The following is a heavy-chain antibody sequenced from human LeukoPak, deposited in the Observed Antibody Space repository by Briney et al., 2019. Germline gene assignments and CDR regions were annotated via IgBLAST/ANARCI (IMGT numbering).Heavy chain of an antibody. Sequence: GGSLRLSCAASGFTFDDYNMHWVRQAPGKGLEWVSLITWNGDSTYYADSVEGRFTISRDNSKNSLYLQMNSLRTEDTALYYCAKDKWLRGYYYYYMDVWAKGPRSPSP. CDR2: ITWNGDST. J-gene: IGHJ6*03. CDR3: AKDKWLRGYYYYYMDV. D-gene: IGHD5-12*01. CDR1: GFTFDDYN. V-gene: IGHV3-43*01.